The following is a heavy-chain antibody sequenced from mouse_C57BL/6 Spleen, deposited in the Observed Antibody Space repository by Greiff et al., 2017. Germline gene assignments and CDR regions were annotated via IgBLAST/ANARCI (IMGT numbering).Heavy chain of an antibody. D-gene: IGHD2-2*01. J-gene: IGHJ2*01. CDR3: ATDGYEDY. V-gene: IGHV3-6*01. Sequence: ESGPGLVKPSQSLSLTCSVTGYSITSGYYWNWIRQFPGNKLEWMGYISYNGSNNYNPSLKNRISITRDTSKNQFFLKLNSVTTEDTATYYCATDGYEDYWGQGTTLTVSS. CDR1: GYSITSGYY. CDR2: ISYNGSN.